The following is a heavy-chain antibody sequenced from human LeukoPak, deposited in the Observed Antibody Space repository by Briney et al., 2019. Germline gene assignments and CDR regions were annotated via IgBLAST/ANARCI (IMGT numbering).Heavy chain of an antibody. V-gene: IGHV1-2*02. CDR2: INPNSGGT. CDR3: ARTGGYGDYFDY. D-gene: IGHD4-17*01. J-gene: IGHJ4*02. Sequence: GASVKVSCKASGYTFTGYYMHWVRQAPGQGVERMGWINPNSGGTNYAQKFQGRVTMTRDTSISTAYMELSRLRSDDTAVYYCARTGGYGDYFDYWGQGTLVTVSS. CDR1: GYTFTGYY.